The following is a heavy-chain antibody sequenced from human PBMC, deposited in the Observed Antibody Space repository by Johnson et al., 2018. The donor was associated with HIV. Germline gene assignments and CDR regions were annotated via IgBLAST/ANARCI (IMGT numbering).Heavy chain of an antibody. CDR2: ISYDGSNK. CDR1: GFTFSSYA. V-gene: IGHV3-30-3*01. J-gene: IGHJ3*02. CDR3: AKEGYSNSWTRGAFDI. D-gene: IGHD6-13*01. Sequence: VQLVESGGGVVQPGRSLRLSCAASGFTFSSYAMHWVRQAPGKGLEWVAVISYDGSNKYYADSVKGRFTISRDNSKNTLYLQMNSLRAEDTAVYYCAKEGYSNSWTRGAFDIWGQGTMVTVSS.